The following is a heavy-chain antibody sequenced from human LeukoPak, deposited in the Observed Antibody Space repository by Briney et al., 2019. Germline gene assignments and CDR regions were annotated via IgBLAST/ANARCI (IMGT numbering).Heavy chain of an antibody. CDR2: ISSSSSNI. V-gene: IGHV3-21*01. D-gene: IGHD4-17*01. J-gene: IGHJ4*02. Sequence: GGSLRLSCAASGFIFNGYTMNWVRQAPGKGLEWVSSISSSSSNIYYADSLKGRFTISRDNAKSSLYLQMNSLRAEDTAVYYCASGDSAVTFFDYWGQGTLVTVSS. CDR3: ASGDSAVTFFDY. CDR1: GFIFNGYT.